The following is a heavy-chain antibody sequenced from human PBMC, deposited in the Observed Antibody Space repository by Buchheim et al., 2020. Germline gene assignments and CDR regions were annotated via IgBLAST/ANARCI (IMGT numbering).Heavy chain of an antibody. D-gene: IGHD5-24*01. CDR1: GGSISSYY. V-gene: IGHV4-59*01. CDR3: ARKRYESSVFDY. Sequence: QVQLQESGPGLVKPSETLSLTCTVSGGSISSYYWSWIRQPPGKGLEWIGYIYYSGSTNYNPSLKSRVTISVDTSKNQFSLKLSSVTAADTAVYYCARKRYESSVFDYWGQGTL. CDR2: IYYSGST. J-gene: IGHJ4*02.